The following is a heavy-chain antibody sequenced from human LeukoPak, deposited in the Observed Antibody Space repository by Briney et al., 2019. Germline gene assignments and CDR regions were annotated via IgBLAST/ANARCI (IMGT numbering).Heavy chain of an antibody. CDR1: GFTVSSNY. V-gene: IGHV3-53*01. CDR2: IYSGGST. Sequence: PGGSLRLSCAASGFTVSSNYMSWVRQAPGKGLEWVSVIYSGGSTYYADSVKGRFTISRDNSKNTLYLQMNSLRAEDTAVYYCAKEGGRGLRNYFDFWGQGTLVTVSS. D-gene: IGHD6-25*01. J-gene: IGHJ4*02. CDR3: AKEGGRGLRNYFDF.